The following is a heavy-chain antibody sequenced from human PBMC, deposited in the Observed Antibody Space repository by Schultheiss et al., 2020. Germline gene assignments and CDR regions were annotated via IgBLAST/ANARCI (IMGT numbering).Heavy chain of an antibody. V-gene: IGHV4-34*01. Sequence: SETLSLTCAVYGGSFSGYYWSWIRQPPGKGLEWIGEINHSGSTSYNPSLKSRVTISVDTSKNQFSLKLSSVTAADTAVYYCARGRALRYWGQGTLVTVSS. CDR3: ARGRALRY. CDR2: INHSGST. CDR1: GGSFSGYY. J-gene: IGHJ4*02.